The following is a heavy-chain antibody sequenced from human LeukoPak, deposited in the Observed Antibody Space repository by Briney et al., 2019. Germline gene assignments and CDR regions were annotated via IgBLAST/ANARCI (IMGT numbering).Heavy chain of an antibody. Sequence: PSETLSLTCAVYGGSFSGYYWSWIRQPPGKGLEWIGEINHSGSTNYNPSLKSRVTISVDTSKNQFSLKLSSVTAADTAVYYCASSPGYSGSWYQRTSGYFDYWGQGTLVTVSS. D-gene: IGHD6-13*01. CDR3: ASSPGYSGSWYQRTSGYFDY. CDR1: GGSFSGYY. CDR2: INHSGST. J-gene: IGHJ4*02. V-gene: IGHV4-34*01.